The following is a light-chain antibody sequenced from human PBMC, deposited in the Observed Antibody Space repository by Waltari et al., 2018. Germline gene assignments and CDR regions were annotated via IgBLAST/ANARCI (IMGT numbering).Light chain of an antibody. J-gene: IGKJ2*01. CDR3: QQRSNWYT. CDR1: QSVSSY. CDR2: DAS. Sequence: IVLTQSPATLSLSPGERATLSCSASQSVSSYLAWYQQKPGQAPRLLIYDASNRATGIPARFSGSGSGTDFTLTISSLEPEDFAVYYCQQRSNWYTFGQGTKLEIK. V-gene: IGKV3-11*01.